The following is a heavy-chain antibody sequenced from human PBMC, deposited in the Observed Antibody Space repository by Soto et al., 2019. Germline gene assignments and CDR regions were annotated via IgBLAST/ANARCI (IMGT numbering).Heavy chain of an antibody. CDR2: IWYDGSNK. CDR3: ARDSSGSSHPLEY. J-gene: IGHJ4*02. V-gene: IGHV3-33*01. Sequence: PGGSLRLSCAASGFTFSSYGMHWVRQAPGKGLEWVAVIWYDGSNKYYADSVKGRFTISRDNSKNTLYLQMNSLRAEDTAVYYCARDSSGSSHPLEYWGQGTLVTVSS. CDR1: GFTFSSYG. D-gene: IGHD3-22*01.